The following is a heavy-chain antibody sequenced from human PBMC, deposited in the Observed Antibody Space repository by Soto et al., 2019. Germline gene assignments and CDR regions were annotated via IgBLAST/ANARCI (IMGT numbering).Heavy chain of an antibody. J-gene: IGHJ5*02. V-gene: IGHV4-31*03. CDR1: GGSISSGGYY. CDR3: ARVRVVSADP. D-gene: IGHD2-15*01. Sequence: SETLSLTCTVSGGSISSGGYYWSWIRQHPGKGLEWIGYIYYSGSTYYNPSLKSRVTISVDTSKNQFSLKLSSVTAADTAVYYCARVRVVSADPWGQGTLVTVSS. CDR2: IYYSGST.